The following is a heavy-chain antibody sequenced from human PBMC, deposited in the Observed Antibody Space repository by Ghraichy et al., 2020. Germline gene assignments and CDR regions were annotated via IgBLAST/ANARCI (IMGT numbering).Heavy chain of an antibody. Sequence: GGSLRLSCAASGFTFSSYSMNWVRQAPGKGLEWVSSISSSSSYIYYADSVKGRFTISRDNAKNSLYLQMNSLRAEDTAVYYCASASGGDEDSDYWGQGTLVTVSS. CDR3: ASASGGDEDSDY. D-gene: IGHD2-21*02. V-gene: IGHV3-21*01. CDR1: GFTFSSYS. CDR2: ISSSSSYI. J-gene: IGHJ4*02.